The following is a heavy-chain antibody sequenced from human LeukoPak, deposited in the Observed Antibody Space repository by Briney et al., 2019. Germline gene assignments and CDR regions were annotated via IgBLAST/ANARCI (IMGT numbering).Heavy chain of an antibody. CDR1: GYTFTSYY. V-gene: IGHV1-46*01. CDR3: ARWGKYYYDSSGYYY. J-gene: IGHJ4*02. D-gene: IGHD3-22*01. Sequence: ASVKVSCKASGYTFTSYYMHWVRQAPGQGLEWMGIINPSGGSTSYAQKFQGRVTMTRDTSISTVYMELSRLRSDDTPVYYCARWGKYYYDSSGYYYWGQGTLVSVSS. CDR2: INPSGGST.